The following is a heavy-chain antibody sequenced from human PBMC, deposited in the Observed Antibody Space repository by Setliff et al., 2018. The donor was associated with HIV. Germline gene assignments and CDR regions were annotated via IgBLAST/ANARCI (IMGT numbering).Heavy chain of an antibody. Sequence: ASVKVSCKASGYSFTDYYIHWVRQAPGQGLEWMGWINPKSDGTNYAQKFQGWITMTRDTSISTAYMELSRLRSDDTAVYYCARVRYCSGGSCYGGEYWFDPWGQGTTVTV. D-gene: IGHD2-15*01. CDR1: GYSFTDYY. CDR2: INPKSDGT. V-gene: IGHV1-2*04. J-gene: IGHJ5*01. CDR3: ARVRYCSGGSCYGGEYWFDP.